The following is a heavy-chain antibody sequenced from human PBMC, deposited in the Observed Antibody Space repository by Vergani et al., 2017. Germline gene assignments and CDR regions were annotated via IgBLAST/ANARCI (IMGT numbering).Heavy chain of an antibody. CDR3: ARDRYSYGYDYYYYYMDV. J-gene: IGHJ6*03. CDR1: GGSISSGGYY. D-gene: IGHD5-18*01. V-gene: IGHV4-31*03. CDR2: IYYSGST. Sequence: QLQLQESGPGLVKPPQTLSLTCTVSGGSISSGGYYWSWIRQHPGKGLEWIGYIYYSGSTYYNPSLKSRVTISVDTSKNQFSLKLSSVTAADTAVYYCARDRYSYGYDYYYYYMDVWGKGTTVTVSS.